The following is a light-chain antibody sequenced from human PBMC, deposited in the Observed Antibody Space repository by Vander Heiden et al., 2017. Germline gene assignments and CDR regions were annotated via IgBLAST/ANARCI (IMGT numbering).Light chain of an antibody. J-gene: IGKJ1*01. CDR2: WAS. Sequence: DIVMRQTLDSLAVSLGERDTINCKSTQSLLYSSNNKNHLAWYQQKPGQPPKLLIYWASTRESGVPDRFSGSGSGTDFTLTISSLQAEDVALYYCQQYYSMPWTFRQGTKVEIK. CDR3: QQYYSMPWT. CDR1: QSLLYSSNNKNH. V-gene: IGKV4-1*01.